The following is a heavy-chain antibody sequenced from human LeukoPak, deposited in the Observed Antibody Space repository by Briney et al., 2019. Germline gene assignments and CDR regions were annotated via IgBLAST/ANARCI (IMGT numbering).Heavy chain of an antibody. CDR2: ISSNGGST. D-gene: IGHD2-2*01. Sequence: GGSLRLSCSASGFTFSSYAMHWVRQAPEKGLEYVSAISSNGGSTYYADSVKGRFTISRDNSKNTLYLQMSSLRAEDTAVYYCVKDMYCSSTSCYGFAAWGQGTLVTVSS. CDR1: GFTFSSYA. J-gene: IGHJ5*02. V-gene: IGHV3-64D*06. CDR3: VKDMYCSSTSCYGFAA.